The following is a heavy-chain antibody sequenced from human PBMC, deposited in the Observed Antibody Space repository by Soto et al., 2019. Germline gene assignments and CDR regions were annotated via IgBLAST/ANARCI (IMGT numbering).Heavy chain of an antibody. D-gene: IGHD2-2*01. Sequence: GGSLRLSCAASGFTFSSYWMSWVRQAPGKGLEWVANIKQDGSEKYYVDSVKGRFTISRDNAKNSLYLQMNSLRAEDTAVYYCARGDVVVPAAMPPDYWGQGTLVTGSS. CDR3: ARGDVVVPAAMPPDY. V-gene: IGHV3-7*01. CDR2: IKQDGSEK. CDR1: GFTFSSYW. J-gene: IGHJ4*02.